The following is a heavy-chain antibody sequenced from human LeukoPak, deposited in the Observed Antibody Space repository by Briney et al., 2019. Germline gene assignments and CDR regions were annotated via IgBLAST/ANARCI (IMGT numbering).Heavy chain of an antibody. CDR1: RFTFSSYS. CDR3: ARDAYYDSSGYYYTPYYYYYGMDV. V-gene: IGHV3-21*01. J-gene: IGHJ6*02. D-gene: IGHD3-22*01. CDR2: ISSSRSYI. Sequence: GGALTHSCAASRFTFSSYSMNWVRQAPAKGLEWVSSISSSRSYIYYADSVKGRFTISRDNAKNSLYLQMNSLRAEDTAVYYCARDAYYDSSGYYYTPYYYYYGMDVWGQGTTVTVSS.